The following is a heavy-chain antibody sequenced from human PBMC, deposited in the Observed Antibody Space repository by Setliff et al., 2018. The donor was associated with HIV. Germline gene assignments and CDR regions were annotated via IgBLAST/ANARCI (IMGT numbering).Heavy chain of an antibody. CDR1: GYSFTGYN. D-gene: IGHD3-9*01. V-gene: IGHV1-2*02. Sequence: ASVKVSCKASGYSFTGYNLYWVRQAPGQGLEWMGWINSDSGGTKYSRKFEDRVTMSRDTSINTGFMKLNSLRSDDTAVYYCARDVSGFDLFYSYMDVWGKGTTVTVSS. CDR3: ARDVSGFDLFYSYMDV. CDR2: INSDSGGT. J-gene: IGHJ6*03.